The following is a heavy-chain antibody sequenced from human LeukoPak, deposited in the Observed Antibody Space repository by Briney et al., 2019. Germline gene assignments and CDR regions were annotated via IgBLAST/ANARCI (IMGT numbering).Heavy chain of an antibody. D-gene: IGHD2-15*01. CDR2: ISSSGSTI. V-gene: IGHV3-48*03. CDR1: GSTLSSSG. CDR3: ARDESGRSCCDADYM. J-gene: IGHJ3*02. Sequence: YAASGSTLSSSGMNWGRQAPGKGLEWVSYISSSGSTIYYADSVKGRFTISRDNAKNLQYLQMNSLRAEDTAVYYCARDESGRSCCDADYMGGEGTMVTVSS.